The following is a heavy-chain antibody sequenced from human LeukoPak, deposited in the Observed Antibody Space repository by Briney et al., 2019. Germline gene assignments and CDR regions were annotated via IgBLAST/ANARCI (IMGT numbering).Heavy chain of an antibody. J-gene: IGHJ4*02. Sequence: SETLSLTCTVSGASISSYYWSWIRQSPGKGLEWIGYIYYSGSTNYNPSLKSRVTISVDTSKNQFSLKLSPVTAADTAVYYCARVAVAAREYFDYWGQGTLVTVSS. V-gene: IGHV4-59*01. CDR2: IYYSGST. CDR1: GASISSYY. CDR3: ARVAVAAREYFDY. D-gene: IGHD6-19*01.